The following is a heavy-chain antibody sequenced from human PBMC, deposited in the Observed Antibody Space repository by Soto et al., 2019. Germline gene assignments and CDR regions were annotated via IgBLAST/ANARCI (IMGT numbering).Heavy chain of an antibody. CDR2: IEGKTGGGTT. Sequence: QLVESGGGLVRPGESLRLTCAVSGIAFTYASINWVRQVPGRGPEWVGRIEGKTGGGTTDYAAPVKGRFTISRDDSTNEVFLQLDNVKGEDAGVYYCTTHNGYARSPRFDDWGQGTQVTVSS. CDR3: TTHNGYARSPRFDD. D-gene: IGHD3-16*01. CDR1: GIAFTYAS. J-gene: IGHJ4*02. V-gene: IGHV3-15*07.